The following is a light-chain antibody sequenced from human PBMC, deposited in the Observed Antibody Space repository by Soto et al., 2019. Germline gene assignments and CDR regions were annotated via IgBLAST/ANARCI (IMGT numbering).Light chain of an antibody. J-gene: IGLJ1*01. CDR3: QVWDNNGGHNYV. V-gene: IGLV3-21*02. Sequence: SYELTQSPSVSVAPGQTARITCGGNNIGIYSVHWYQQRPGQAPVLVVYDGSDRPSGIPERFSGSNSGNTATLTIGRVEAADEADYYCQVWDNNGGHNYVLGHGTKVT. CDR2: DGS. CDR1: NIGIYS.